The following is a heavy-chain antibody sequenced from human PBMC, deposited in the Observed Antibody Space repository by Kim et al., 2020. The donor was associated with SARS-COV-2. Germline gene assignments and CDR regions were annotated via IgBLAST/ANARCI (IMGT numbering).Heavy chain of an antibody. Sequence: DSVKGRFTISGDNAKNTLYLQMNSLRAEDTAVYDCARGRRSYDSSGFDYWGQGTLVTVSS. D-gene: IGHD3-22*01. J-gene: IGHJ4*02. CDR3: ARGRRSYDSSGFDY. V-gene: IGHV3-74*01.